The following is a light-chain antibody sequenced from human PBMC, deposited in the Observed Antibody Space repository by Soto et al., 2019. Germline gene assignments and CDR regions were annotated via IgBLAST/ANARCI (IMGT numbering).Light chain of an antibody. V-gene: IGKV1-33*01. J-gene: IGKJ4*01. CDR1: QDIKKY. CDR2: DAT. CDR3: QQYDTSFLT. Sequence: DIQMTQSPSSLSASVGDRVTITCQASQDIKKYVSWYQHKPGKPPNLLIYDATNLETGVPLRFSGSGSGTDFSFTISSLQPEDSATYYCQQYDTSFLTFGGGTKVDIK.